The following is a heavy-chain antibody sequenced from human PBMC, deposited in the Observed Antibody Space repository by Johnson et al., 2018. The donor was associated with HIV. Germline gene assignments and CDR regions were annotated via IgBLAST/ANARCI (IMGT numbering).Heavy chain of an antibody. V-gene: IGHV3-30*04. D-gene: IGHD3-22*01. CDR2: ISYDGSNK. J-gene: IGHJ3*02. Sequence: QMLLVESGGGVVQPGRSLRLSCAASGFTFSSYAMHWVRPAPGKGLAWVAVISYDGSNKYYADSVKGRFNISRDNAKNSLYLQMDSLIAEDTAVYYCARDYYDLPWGYDAFDIWGQGTMVTVSS. CDR3: ARDYYDLPWGYDAFDI. CDR1: GFTFSSYA.